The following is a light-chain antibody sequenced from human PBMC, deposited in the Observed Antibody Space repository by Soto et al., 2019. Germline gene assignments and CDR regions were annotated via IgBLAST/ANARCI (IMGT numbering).Light chain of an antibody. V-gene: IGKV3-20*01. Sequence: EIVLTQSPDTLSLSPGESATLSCRASQSVRSSYLAWYQQTPGQTPRLLIYAASSRATGIPDRFSGSGSGTDFSLTISRLEAEDFAVYYCRQYGSSPRTFGQGTKVDIK. CDR3: RQYGSSPRT. J-gene: IGKJ1*01. CDR2: AAS. CDR1: QSVRSSY.